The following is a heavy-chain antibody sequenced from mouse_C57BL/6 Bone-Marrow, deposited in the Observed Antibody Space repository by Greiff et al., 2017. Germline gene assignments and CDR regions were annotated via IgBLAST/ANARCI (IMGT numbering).Heavy chain of an antibody. D-gene: IGHD2-4*01. CDR3: ARDGIYYDPMDY. CDR2: IDPSDSYT. J-gene: IGHJ4*01. Sequence: VQLQQPGAELVRPGTSVKLSCKASGYTFTSYWMHWVKQRPGQGLEWIGVIDPSDSYTNYNQKFKGKATLTVDTSSSTAYMQLSSLTSDDSAVXYCARDGIYYDPMDYWGQGTSVTVAS. CDR1: GYTFTSYW. V-gene: IGHV1-59*01.